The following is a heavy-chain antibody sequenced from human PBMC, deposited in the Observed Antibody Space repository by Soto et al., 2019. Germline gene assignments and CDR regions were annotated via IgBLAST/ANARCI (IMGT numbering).Heavy chain of an antibody. V-gene: IGHV3-53*01. Sequence: GGSLRLSCAASGFTVSSNYMSWVRQAPGKGLEWVSVIYSGGSTYYADSVKGRFTISRDNSKNTLYLQMNSLRAEDTAVYYCASDTAMVTRDYYYYYGMDVWGQGTTVTVSS. J-gene: IGHJ6*02. CDR1: GFTVSSNY. D-gene: IGHD5-18*01. CDR2: IYSGGST. CDR3: ASDTAMVTRDYYYYYGMDV.